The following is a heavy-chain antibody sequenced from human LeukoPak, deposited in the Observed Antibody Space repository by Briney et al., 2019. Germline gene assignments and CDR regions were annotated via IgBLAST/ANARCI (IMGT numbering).Heavy chain of an antibody. V-gene: IGHV4-59*08. Sequence: SETLSLTCTVSGGSISSYYWSWIRQPPGKGLEWIGYIYYSESTNYNPSLKSRVTISVNTSKNQFSLKLSYVTAADTAVYYCARYGNIVVVPAAIGRDAFDIWGQGTMVTVSS. CDR1: GGSISSYY. CDR2: IYYSEST. CDR3: ARYGNIVVVPAAIGRDAFDI. J-gene: IGHJ3*02. D-gene: IGHD2-2*01.